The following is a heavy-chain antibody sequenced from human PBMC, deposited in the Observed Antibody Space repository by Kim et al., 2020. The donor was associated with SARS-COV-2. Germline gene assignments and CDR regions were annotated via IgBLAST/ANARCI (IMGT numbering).Heavy chain of an antibody. CDR1: GFTFDTYA. Sequence: GGSLRLSCVASGFTFDTYAMSWVRQAPGKGLEWVAVISGSVPNKFYADSVRGRFTISRDNPKNTLYLQMNSLRGEDTALYYCAKVVIMDGYICFYYYAMDFWDQGNAVTVSS. J-gene: IGHJ6*02. V-gene: IGHV3-23*01. D-gene: IGHD2-21*01. CDR2: ISGSVPNK. CDR3: AKVVIMDGYICFYYYAMDF.